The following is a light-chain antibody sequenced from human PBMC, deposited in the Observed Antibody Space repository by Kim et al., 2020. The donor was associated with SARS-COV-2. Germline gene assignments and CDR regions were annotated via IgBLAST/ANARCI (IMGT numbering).Light chain of an antibody. CDR3: SSYTSSSRV. V-gene: IGLV2-14*01. J-gene: IGLJ3*02. CDR1: SSDVGGYNY. Sequence: QSALTQPASVSGSPGQSITISCTGTSSDVGGYNYVSWYQQHPGKAPKLMIYDASKRPSGVSNRFSGSKSGNTASLTISGLQAEEEADYYCSSYTSSSRVFGGGTQLTVL. CDR2: DAS.